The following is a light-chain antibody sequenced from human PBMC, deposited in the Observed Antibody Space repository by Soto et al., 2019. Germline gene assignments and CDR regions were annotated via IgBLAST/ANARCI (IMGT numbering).Light chain of an antibody. CDR3: SSYTRSSTSYV. CDR1: SSDVGGYDY. V-gene: IGLV2-14*01. Sequence: QSALTQPASVSGSPGQSITISCTGTSSDVGGYDYVSWFQQHPGKAPKLMIYEVSDRPSSVSNRFSGSKSGNTASLTISGLQAEDEADYYGSSYTRSSTSYVFGTGTKVTVL. CDR2: EVS. J-gene: IGLJ1*01.